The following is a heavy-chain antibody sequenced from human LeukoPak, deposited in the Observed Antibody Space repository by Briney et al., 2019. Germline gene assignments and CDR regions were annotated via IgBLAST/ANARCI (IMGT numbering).Heavy chain of an antibody. CDR2: IKQDGSEK. V-gene: IGHV3-7*03. CDR1: GFTFSSYW. D-gene: IGHD6-19*01. J-gene: IGHJ4*02. Sequence: QSGGSLRLSCAASGFTFSSYWMSWVRQAPGKGLGWVANIKQDGSEKYYVDSVKGRFTISRDNAKNSLYLQMNSLRAEDTAIYYCARFGAVAGIDYWGQGTLVTVSS. CDR3: ARFGAVAGIDY.